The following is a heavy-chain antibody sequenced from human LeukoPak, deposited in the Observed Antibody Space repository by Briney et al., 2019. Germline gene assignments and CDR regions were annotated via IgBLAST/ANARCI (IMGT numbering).Heavy chain of an antibody. J-gene: IGHJ5*02. Sequence: ASVKVSCKASGYTFTSYDIHWVRQAPGHGLEWMGWMNPKSGHTGHEQKFQGRVTMTRDTSISTAYMELSSLTSEDTAMYYCTRGPALHTSWVGGRWFDPWGQGTLVTVSS. CDR3: TRGPALHTSWVGGRWFDP. V-gene: IGHV1-8*02. CDR1: GYTFTSYD. CDR2: MNPKSGHT. D-gene: IGHD2-2*01.